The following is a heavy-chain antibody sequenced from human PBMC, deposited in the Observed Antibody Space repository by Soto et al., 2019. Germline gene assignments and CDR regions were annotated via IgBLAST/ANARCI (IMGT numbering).Heavy chain of an antibody. D-gene: IGHD6-19*01. CDR3: ATFRSGWKDYYSYYMDV. CDR1: GFTISDYS. J-gene: IGHJ6*03. V-gene: IGHV3-11*01. Sequence: QMQLVESGGGLVKHGGSLRLSCVASGFTISDYSMTWIRQAPGKGLEWISYMSESGSIIYYADSLKGRFTISRDNAKSSLYLQVNSLGAEDTAVYYCATFRSGWKDYYSYYMDVWGKGTTVTVSS. CDR2: MSESGSII.